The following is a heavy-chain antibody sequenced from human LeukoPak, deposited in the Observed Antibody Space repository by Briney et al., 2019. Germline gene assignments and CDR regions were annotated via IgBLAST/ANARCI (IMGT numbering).Heavy chain of an antibody. D-gene: IGHD1-7*01. V-gene: IGHV1-2*02. CDR2: INPNSGGT. J-gene: IGHJ5*02. CDR1: GYTFTGYY. Sequence: ASVKVSCKASGYTFTGYYMHWVRQAPGQGLEWMGWINPNSGGTNYAQKFQGGVTMTRDTSISTAYMELSRLRSDDTAVYYCARDRKTGTTSWFDPWGQGTLVTVSS. CDR3: ARDRKTGTTSWFDP.